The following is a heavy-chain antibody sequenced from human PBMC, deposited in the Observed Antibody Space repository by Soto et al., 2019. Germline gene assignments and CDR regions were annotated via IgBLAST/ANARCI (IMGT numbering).Heavy chain of an antibody. Sequence: GGSLRLSCAASGFTFSSYSMNWVRQAPGKGLEWVSYISSSSSTIYYADSVKGRFTISRDNAKNSLYLQMNSLRAEDTAVYYCARDAQDRTVSKDYWGQGTLVTVSS. CDR3: ARDAQDRTVSKDY. V-gene: IGHV3-48*01. J-gene: IGHJ4*02. CDR1: GFTFSSYS. CDR2: ISSSSSTI. D-gene: IGHD4-17*01.